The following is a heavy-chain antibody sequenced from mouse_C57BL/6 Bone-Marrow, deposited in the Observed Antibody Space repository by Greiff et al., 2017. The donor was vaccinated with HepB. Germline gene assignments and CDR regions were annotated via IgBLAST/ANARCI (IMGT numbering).Heavy chain of an antibody. CDR1: GFSLTSYG. D-gene: IGHD1-1*01. CDR2: IWSGGST. Sequence: VQLQESGPGLVQPSQSLSITCTVSGFSLTSYGVHWVRQSPGKGLEWLGVIWSGGSTDYNAAFISRLSISKDNSKSQVFFKMNSLQADDTAIYYCARNSGVYYGSTFAYWGQGTLVTVSA. J-gene: IGHJ3*01. V-gene: IGHV2-2*01. CDR3: ARNSGVYYGSTFAY.